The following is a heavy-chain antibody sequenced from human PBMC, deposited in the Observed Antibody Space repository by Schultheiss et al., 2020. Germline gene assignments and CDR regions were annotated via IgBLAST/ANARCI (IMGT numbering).Heavy chain of an antibody. CDR3: AKALYYYDSSGYYYYYGMDV. D-gene: IGHD3-22*01. J-gene: IGHJ6*02. CDR1: GFTFSSYG. CDR2: ISYDGSNK. V-gene: IGHV3-30*19. Sequence: GGSLRLSCAASGFTFSSYGMNWVRQAPGKGLEWVAFISYDGSNKYHADSVKGRFTISRDNSKNTLYLQMNFLRAEDTAVYYCAKALYYYDSSGYYYYYGMDVWGQGTTVTV.